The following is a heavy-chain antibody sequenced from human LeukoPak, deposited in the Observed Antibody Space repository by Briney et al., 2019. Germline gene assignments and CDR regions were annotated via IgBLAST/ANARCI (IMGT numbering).Heavy chain of an antibody. CDR2: ILPIFGTT. D-gene: IGHD2-15*01. CDR3: GRVSCGGNCYSLIGTFDI. CDR1: GGTFKNYA. J-gene: IGHJ3*02. V-gene: IGHV1-69*13. Sequence: SVKVSCKASGGTFKNYAISWVRQAPGQGLECMGGILPIFGTTNYAQRFQARVTITADESTSTAYMEMSSLRSEDAAVYYCGRVSCGGNCYSLIGTFDIWGQGTMVTVSS.